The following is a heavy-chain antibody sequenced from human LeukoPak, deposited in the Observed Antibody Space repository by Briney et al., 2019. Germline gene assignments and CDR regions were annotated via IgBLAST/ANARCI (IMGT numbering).Heavy chain of an antibody. Sequence: SETLSLTCTVSGGSISSGGYYWSWIRQHPGKGLEWIGYIYYSGSTYYNPSLKSRVTISVDTSKNQFSLKLSSVTAADTAVYYCAKALYYYHSSGYLPIYWGQGTLVTVSS. V-gene: IGHV4-31*03. CDR3: AKALYYYHSSGYLPIY. CDR1: GGSISSGGYY. D-gene: IGHD3-22*01. J-gene: IGHJ4*02. CDR2: IYYSGST.